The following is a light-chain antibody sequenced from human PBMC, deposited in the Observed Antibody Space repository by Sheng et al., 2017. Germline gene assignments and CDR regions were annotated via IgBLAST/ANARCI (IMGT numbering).Light chain of an antibody. Sequence: DIQMTQSPSSLSASVGDRVTISCRASQSIESYLNWYQQKPGKAPKLLIFAASSLPRGAPSRFTGSGSGTDFTLTINSLQPEDFATYFCQQSYSTSWSFGQGTKVEI. J-gene: IGKJ1*01. CDR1: QSIESY. V-gene: IGKV1-39*01. CDR2: AAS. CDR3: QQSYSTSWS.